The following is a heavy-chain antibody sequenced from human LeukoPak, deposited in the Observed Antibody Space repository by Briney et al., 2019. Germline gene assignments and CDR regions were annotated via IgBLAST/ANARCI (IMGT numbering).Heavy chain of an antibody. D-gene: IGHD2-2*01. J-gene: IGHJ3*02. V-gene: IGHV3-21*01. CDR1: GFTFGSYS. CDR2: ISSSSSYI. Sequence: GGSLRLSCAASGFTFGSYSMNWVRQAPGKGLEWVSSISSSSSYIYYADSVKGRFTISRDNAKNSLYLQMNSLRAEDTAVYYCASLDCSSTSCYGDDAFDIWGQGTMVTVSS. CDR3: ASLDCSSTSCYGDDAFDI.